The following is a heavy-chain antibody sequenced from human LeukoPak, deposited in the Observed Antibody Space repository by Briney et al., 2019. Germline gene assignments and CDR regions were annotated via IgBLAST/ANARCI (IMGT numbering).Heavy chain of an antibody. Sequence: ASVKVSCKASGGTFSSYAISWVRQAPGQGLEWMGGIIPIFGTANYAQKFQGRVTITADESTSTAHMELSSLRSEDTAVYYCATVYGYSGYDLSYWGQGTLVTVSS. J-gene: IGHJ4*02. CDR3: ATVYGYSGYDLSY. CDR1: GGTFSSYA. V-gene: IGHV1-69*13. D-gene: IGHD5-12*01. CDR2: IIPIFGTA.